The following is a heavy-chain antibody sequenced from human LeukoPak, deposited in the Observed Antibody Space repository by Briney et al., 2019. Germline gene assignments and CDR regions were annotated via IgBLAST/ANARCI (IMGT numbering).Heavy chain of an antibody. CDR2: ISGSGGST. CDR3: ATGRGYSYGPFDY. Sequence: GGSLRLSCAASGFTFSSYAMSWVRHAPGKGLEWVSAISGSGGSTYYADSVKGRFTISRDNSKNTLYLQMNSLRAEDTAVYYCATGRGYSYGPFDYWGQGTLVTVSS. V-gene: IGHV3-23*01. D-gene: IGHD5-18*01. J-gene: IGHJ4*02. CDR1: GFTFSSYA.